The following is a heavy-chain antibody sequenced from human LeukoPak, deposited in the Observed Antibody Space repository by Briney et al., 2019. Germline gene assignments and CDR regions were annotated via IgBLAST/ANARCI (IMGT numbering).Heavy chain of an antibody. Sequence: PGGSLRLSCAASGFTFSSYAMHWVRQAPGKGLDYVSAISSNGGSTYYANSVKDRFTISRDNSKNTLYLQMGSLRPEDMAVYYCARGAYKDYWGQGTLVTVSS. CDR2: ISSNGGST. CDR1: GFTFSSYA. V-gene: IGHV3-64*01. J-gene: IGHJ4*02. CDR3: ARGAYKDY. D-gene: IGHD2-21*01.